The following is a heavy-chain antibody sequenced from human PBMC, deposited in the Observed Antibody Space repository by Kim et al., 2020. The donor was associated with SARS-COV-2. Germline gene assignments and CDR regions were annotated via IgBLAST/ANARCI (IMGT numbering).Heavy chain of an antibody. V-gene: IGHV3-33*01. CDR1: GFTFSSYG. CDR3: ARSNRPDYGGSDY. CDR2: IWYDGSNK. Sequence: GGSLRLSCAASGFTFSSYGMHWVRQAPGKGLEWVAVIWYDGSNKYYADSVKGRFTISRDNSKNTLYLQMNSLRAEDTAVYYCARSNRPDYGGSDYWGQGTLVTVSS. J-gene: IGHJ4*02. D-gene: IGHD4-17*01.